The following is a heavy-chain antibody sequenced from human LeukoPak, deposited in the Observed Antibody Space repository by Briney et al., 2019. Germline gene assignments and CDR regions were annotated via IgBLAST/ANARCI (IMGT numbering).Heavy chain of an antibody. CDR1: GGSISSGSYY. J-gene: IGHJ6*03. D-gene: IGHD2-2*01. V-gene: IGHV4-61*02. CDR3: ARGFYQPYYYMDV. Sequence: SETLSLTCTVSGGSISSGSYYWSWIRQPAGKGLEWIGRIYTSGSTNYNPSLKSRVTISVDTSKNQFSLKLSSVTAADTAVYYCARGFYQPYYYMDVWGKGTTVTISS. CDR2: IYTSGST.